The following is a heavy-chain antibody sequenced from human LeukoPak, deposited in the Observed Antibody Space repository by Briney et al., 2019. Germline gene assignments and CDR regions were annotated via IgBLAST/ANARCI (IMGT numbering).Heavy chain of an antibody. V-gene: IGHV4-30-2*01. D-gene: IGHD5-12*01. CDR2: IYHSGST. CDR3: ARPGWRGYDSDGDYFDY. CDR1: GGSISSGGYS. J-gene: IGHJ4*02. Sequence: SQTLSLTCAVSGGSISSGGYSWSWIRQPPGKGLEWIGYIYHSGSTYHNPSLKSRVTISVDRSKNQFSLKLSSVTAADTAVYYCARPGWRGYDSDGDYFDYWGQGTLVTVSS.